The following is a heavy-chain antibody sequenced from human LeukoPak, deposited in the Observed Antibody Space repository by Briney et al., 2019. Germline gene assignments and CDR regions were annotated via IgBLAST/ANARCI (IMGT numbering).Heavy chain of an antibody. CDR3: ARGTYGYYMDV. V-gene: IGHV4-38-2*02. CDR1: NYSISNSPY. CDR2: IYRSGST. J-gene: IGHJ6*03. D-gene: IGHD4-17*01. Sequence: KPSETLSLTCSGSNYSISNSPYWGWLRQPPGKGLEWIGSIYRSGSTFYNPSLKSRVTISLDTSKNQFSLKLSSVTAADTAVYFCARGTYGYYMDVWGKGTTVTVSS.